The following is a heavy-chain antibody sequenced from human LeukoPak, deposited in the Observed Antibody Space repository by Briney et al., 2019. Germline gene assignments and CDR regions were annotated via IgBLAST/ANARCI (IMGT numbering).Heavy chain of an antibody. CDR2: IYYSGST. D-gene: IGHD6-19*01. CDR3: ARYLSSGLEY. Sequence: KPSETLSLTCTVSGGSLSSYYWCWIRQTPGKGLEYIGHIYYSGSTSYNPSLRSRVTISVDTSNNQFSLRLSSVTAADTAVYYCARYLSSGLEYWGQGTLVTVSS. CDR1: GGSLSSYY. V-gene: IGHV4-59*01. J-gene: IGHJ4*02.